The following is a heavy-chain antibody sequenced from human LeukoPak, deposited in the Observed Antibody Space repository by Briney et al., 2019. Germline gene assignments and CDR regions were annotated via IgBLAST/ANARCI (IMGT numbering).Heavy chain of an antibody. Sequence: QAGGSLRLSCAASGFTFSSYWMHWVRQAPGKGLVWVSRINSDGSSTSYADSVKGRFTISRDNAKNSLYLQMNSLRAEDTAVYYCAKLAGATPMYYFDYWGQGTLVTVSS. D-gene: IGHD1-26*01. J-gene: IGHJ4*02. CDR3: AKLAGATPMYYFDY. V-gene: IGHV3-74*01. CDR1: GFTFSSYW. CDR2: INSDGSST.